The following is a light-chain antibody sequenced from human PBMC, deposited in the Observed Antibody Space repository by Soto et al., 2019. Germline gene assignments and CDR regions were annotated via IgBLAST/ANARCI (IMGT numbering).Light chain of an antibody. V-gene: IGKV3D-20*01. CDR3: QKYGSSPIT. CDR2: DAS. J-gene: IGKJ5*01. CDR1: QSVSSSY. Sequence: EITFAQSPATLSLSPGDKATLSCGASQSVSSSYVALYQHRPGLAPRLLIHDASSRATGIPDRFSGTKSGTDFTLTIRRLEPEDAAVYYCQKYGSSPITFGQGTRLEIK.